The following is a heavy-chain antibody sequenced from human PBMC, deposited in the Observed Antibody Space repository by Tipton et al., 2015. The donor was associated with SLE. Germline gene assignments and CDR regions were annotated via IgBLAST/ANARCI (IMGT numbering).Heavy chain of an antibody. CDR1: GYTFTSYD. J-gene: IGHJ2*01. CDR2: MNPNSGNT. D-gene: IGHD6-19*01. CDR3: ATSNHPSIAVAGDYWYFDL. Sequence: QVQLVQSGAEVKKPGASVKVSCKASGYTFTSYDINWVRQATGQGLEWMGWMNPNSGNTGYAQKFQGRVTMTRNTSVSTAYMELSSLRSEDTAVYYCATSNHPSIAVAGDYWYFDLWCRGTLVTVSS. V-gene: IGHV1-8*02.